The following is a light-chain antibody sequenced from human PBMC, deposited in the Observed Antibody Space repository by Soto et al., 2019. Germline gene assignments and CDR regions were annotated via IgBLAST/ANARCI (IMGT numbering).Light chain of an antibody. CDR2: FAS. J-gene: IGKJ5*01. Sequence: DIQMTQSPSSLSASVGDRFTITLRASQDIGSHLAWYQQKPEKAPKSLIYFASTLQSGVPSRFSASGSGTDFTLTISSLQPEDFATYYCQQFRSFPITFGQGTRLEIK. CDR1: QDIGSH. V-gene: IGKV1D-16*01. CDR3: QQFRSFPIT.